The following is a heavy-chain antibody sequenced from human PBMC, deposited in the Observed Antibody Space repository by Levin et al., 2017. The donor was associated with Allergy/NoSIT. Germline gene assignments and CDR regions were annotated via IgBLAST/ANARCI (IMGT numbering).Heavy chain of an antibody. J-gene: IGHJ5*02. CDR2: ISSSSSYT. CDR1: GFTFSDYY. V-gene: IGHV3-11*03. Sequence: LSLTCAASGFTFSDYYMSWIRQAPGKGLEWVSYISSSSSYTNYADSVKGRFTISRDNAKNSLYLQMNSLRAEDTAVYYCARTPEIVVVPAAMKGNWFDPWGQGTLVTVSS. D-gene: IGHD2-2*01. CDR3: ARTPEIVVVPAAMKGNWFDP.